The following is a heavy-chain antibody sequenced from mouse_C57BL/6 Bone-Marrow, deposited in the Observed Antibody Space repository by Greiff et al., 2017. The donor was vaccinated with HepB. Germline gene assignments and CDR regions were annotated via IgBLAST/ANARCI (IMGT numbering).Heavy chain of an antibody. V-gene: IGHV1-63*01. CDR1: GYTFTNYW. CDR3: ARVGLLRYVVYYAMDY. D-gene: IGHD1-1*01. Sequence: QVQLKESGAELVRPGTSVKMSCKASGYTFTNYWIGWAKQRPGHGLEWIGDIYPGGGYTNYNEKFKGKATLTADKSSSTAYMQFSSLTSEDSAIYYCARVGLLRYVVYYAMDYWGQGTSVTVSS. J-gene: IGHJ4*01. CDR2: IYPGGGYT.